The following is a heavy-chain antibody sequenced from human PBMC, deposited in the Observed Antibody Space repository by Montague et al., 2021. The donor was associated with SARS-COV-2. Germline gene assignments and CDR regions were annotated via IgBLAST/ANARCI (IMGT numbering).Heavy chain of an antibody. J-gene: IGHJ4*02. Sequence: SLRLSCAASGFTFSSYDMHWVRQAPGNGLECVSIISTAGDAYYPGSVKGRFTISRDNAKNSLYLQMNSLRAGDTAVYYRARGDRTGWQTDYWGQGTLVTVSS. CDR3: ARGDRTGWQTDY. D-gene: IGHD6-19*01. CDR2: ISTAGDA. V-gene: IGHV3-13*04. CDR1: GFTFSSYD.